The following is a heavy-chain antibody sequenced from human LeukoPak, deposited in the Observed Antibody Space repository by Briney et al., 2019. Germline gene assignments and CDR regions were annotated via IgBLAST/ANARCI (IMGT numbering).Heavy chain of an antibody. CDR2: IYYSGST. CDR3: ARHDSSGYPYYFDY. V-gene: IGHV4-59*08. Sequence: SETLSLTCTVSGGSISSYYWSWIRQPPGKGLERIGYIYYSGSTNYNPSLKSRVTISVDTSKNQFSLKLSSVTAADTAVYYCARHDSSGYPYYFDYWGQGTLVTVSS. CDR1: GGSISSYY. D-gene: IGHD3-22*01. J-gene: IGHJ4*02.